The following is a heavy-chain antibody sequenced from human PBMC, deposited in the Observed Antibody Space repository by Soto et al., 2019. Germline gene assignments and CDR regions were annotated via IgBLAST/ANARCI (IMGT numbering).Heavy chain of an antibody. V-gene: IGHV5-10-1*01. CDR3: ARRKTAAAASYYYYGMDV. Sequence: PGESLKISCKGSGYSFTSYWISWVRQMPGKGLEWMGRIDPSDSYTNYSPSFQGHVTISADKSISTAYLQWSSLKASGTAMYYCARRKTAAAASYYYYGMDVWGQGTTVTVSS. J-gene: IGHJ6*02. CDR1: GYSFTSYW. D-gene: IGHD6-13*01. CDR2: IDPSDSYT.